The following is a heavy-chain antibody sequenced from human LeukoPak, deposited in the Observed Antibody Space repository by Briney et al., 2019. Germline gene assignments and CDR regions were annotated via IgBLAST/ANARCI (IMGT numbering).Heavy chain of an antibody. CDR2: IRYDGSNK. J-gene: IGHJ4*02. Sequence: GGSLRLSCAASGFTFSSYGMHWVRQAPGKGLEWVAFIRYDGSNKYYADSVQGRFTISRDNSKNTLYLQMNSLRADDTAVYYCAKDSRSSWGYFDYWGQGTLVTVSS. CDR3: AKDSRSSWGYFDY. CDR1: GFTFSSYG. V-gene: IGHV3-30*02. D-gene: IGHD6-13*01.